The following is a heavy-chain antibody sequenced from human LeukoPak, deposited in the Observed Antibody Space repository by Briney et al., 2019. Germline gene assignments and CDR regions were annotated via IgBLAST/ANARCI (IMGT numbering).Heavy chain of an antibody. CDR2: INPSGGST. J-gene: IGHJ3*02. Sequence: ASVKVSCKASGYTFTSYYMHWVRQAPGQGLEWMGMINPSGGSTSYAQKFQGRVTMTRDTSTSTVYMELSSLRSEDTAVYYCARALGAGTGAFDIWGQGTMVTVSS. V-gene: IGHV1-46*01. CDR3: ARALGAGTGAFDI. CDR1: GYTFTSYY. D-gene: IGHD6-19*01.